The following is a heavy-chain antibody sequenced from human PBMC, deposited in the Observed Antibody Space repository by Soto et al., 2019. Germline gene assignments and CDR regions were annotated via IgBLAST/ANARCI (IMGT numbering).Heavy chain of an antibody. V-gene: IGHV3-64*01. J-gene: IGHJ4*02. CDR3: CTVAPSGY. CDR2: ISSNGGST. D-gene: IGHD6-19*01. CDR1: GFTFSSYA. Sequence: PGGSLRLSCAASGFTFSSYAMHWVRQAPGKGLEYVSAISSNGGSTYYANSVKGRFTISRDNSKNTLYLQMGSLRAEDMAVHYCCTVAPSGYWGQGTLVTVSS.